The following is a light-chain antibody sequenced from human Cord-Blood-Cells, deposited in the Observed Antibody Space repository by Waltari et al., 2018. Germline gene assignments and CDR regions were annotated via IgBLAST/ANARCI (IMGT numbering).Light chain of an antibody. Sequence: QSALTQPASVSGSPGQSITISCTGTSSDVGGYTLVSWYQQHPGKAPKLMIYDVSNRPSGVSNRFSGSKSGNTASLTISGLQAEDEADYYCSSYTSSSTLVFGTGTKVTVL. CDR2: DVS. CDR3: SSYTSSSTLV. V-gene: IGLV2-14*03. J-gene: IGLJ1*01. CDR1: SSDVGGYTL.